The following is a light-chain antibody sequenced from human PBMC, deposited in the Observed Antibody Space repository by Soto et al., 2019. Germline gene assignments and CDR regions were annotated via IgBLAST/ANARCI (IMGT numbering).Light chain of an antibody. J-gene: IGKJ5*01. CDR2: GAS. CDR3: QQYNNWPIT. V-gene: IGKV3-15*01. Sequence: EVVMTQSPATLSVSPGERATLSCRASQSVNSNLAWYQQKPGQAPRLLIYGASTRATGIPARFTGSGSGTELTITISSLQSEDFEVYYCQQYNNWPITFGPGTRLEIK. CDR1: QSVNSN.